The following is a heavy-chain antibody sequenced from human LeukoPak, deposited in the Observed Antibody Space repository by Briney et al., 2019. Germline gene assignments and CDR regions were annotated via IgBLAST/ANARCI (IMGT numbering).Heavy chain of an antibody. CDR1: GFTFSSYA. J-gene: IGHJ4*02. V-gene: IGHV3-30-3*01. CDR2: ISYDGSNK. D-gene: IGHD3-3*02. CDR3: AVLGY. Sequence: GGSLRLSCAASGFTFSSYAMHWVRQAPGKGLEWVAVISYDGSNKYYADSVKGRFTVSRDNSKNTLYLQMNSLRAEDTAVYYCAVLGYWGQGTLVTVSS.